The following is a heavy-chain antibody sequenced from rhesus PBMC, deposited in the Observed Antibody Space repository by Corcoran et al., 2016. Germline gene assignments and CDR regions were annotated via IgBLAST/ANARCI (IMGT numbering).Heavy chain of an antibody. CDR1: GGSISNNY. D-gene: IGHD3-16*01. CDR2: SYGGSGST. V-gene: IGHV4-147*01. CDR3: ARLGASGTYYRDY. J-gene: IGHJ4*01. Sequence: QVQLQESGPGLVKPSETLSLTCAVSGGSISNNYWSWIRQPPGKGLEWIGYSYGGSGSTSYNPSLKSRITISTDTSKNQFSLKLNSVTAADTAVYYCARLGASGTYYRDYWGQGVLVTVSS.